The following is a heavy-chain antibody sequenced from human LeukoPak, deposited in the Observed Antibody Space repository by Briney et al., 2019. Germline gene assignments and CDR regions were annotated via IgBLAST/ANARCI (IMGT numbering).Heavy chain of an antibody. D-gene: IGHD3-22*01. J-gene: IGHJ4*02. V-gene: IGHV5-51*01. Sequence: GESLKISCKGSGYSFTSYWIVWVRQMPGKGLEWRGIIYPGDSDTRYSPSFQGQVTISADKSISTAYLQWSSLKASDTAMYYCARYYYDSSGYSAFDYWGQGTLVTVSS. CDR3: ARYYYDSSGYSAFDY. CDR1: GYSFTSYW. CDR2: IYPGDSDT.